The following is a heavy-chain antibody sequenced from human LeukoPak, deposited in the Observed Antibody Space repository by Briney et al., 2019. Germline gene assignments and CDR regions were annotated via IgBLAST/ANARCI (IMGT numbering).Heavy chain of an antibody. Sequence: PSETLSLTCAVYGYSISSGYYWGWIRQPPGKGLEWIATIYHSGSTYYNPSLKSRVTISVDTSKNQFSLKLSSVTAADTAVYYCARKLYYGDYFDYWGQGTLVTVSS. V-gene: IGHV4-38-2*01. CDR2: IYHSGST. CDR1: GYSISSGYY. J-gene: IGHJ4*02. CDR3: ARKLYYGDYFDY. D-gene: IGHD2-8*01.